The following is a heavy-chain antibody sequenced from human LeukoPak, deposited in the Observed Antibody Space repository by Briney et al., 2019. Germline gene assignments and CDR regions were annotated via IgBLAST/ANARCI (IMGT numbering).Heavy chain of an antibody. CDR1: GYTFTNYG. J-gene: IGHJ4*02. Sequence: SVKVSCKASGYTFTNYGISWVRQAPGQGLEWMGGIIPIFGTANYAQKFQGRVTITADKSTSTAYMELSSLRSEDTAVYYCARDLLRGVIIEGDYWGQGTLVTVSS. D-gene: IGHD3-10*01. CDR2: IIPIFGTA. CDR3: ARDLLRGVIIEGDY. V-gene: IGHV1-69*06.